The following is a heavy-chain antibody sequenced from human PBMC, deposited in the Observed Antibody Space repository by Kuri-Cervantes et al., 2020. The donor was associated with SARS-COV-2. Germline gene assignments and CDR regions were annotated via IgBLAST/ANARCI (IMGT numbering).Heavy chain of an antibody. CDR2: ITYDGSIT. D-gene: IGHD2-2*01. Sequence: GESLKISCAASEFTFSSYAMHWVRQAPGKGLEWVAVITYDGSITYYADSVKGRFTISRDNSKNTLYLQMNSLRAEDTAVYYCAKYPTPYFSSTSFYSYYYYYMDVWGQGTTVTVSS. CDR3: AKYPTPYFSSTSFYSYYYYYMDV. V-gene: IGHV3-30*18. CDR1: EFTFSSYA. J-gene: IGHJ6*03.